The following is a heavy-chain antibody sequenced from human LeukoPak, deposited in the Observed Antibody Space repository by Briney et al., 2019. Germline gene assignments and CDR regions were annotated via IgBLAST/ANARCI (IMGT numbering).Heavy chain of an antibody. Sequence: GGSLRLSCRTSGFIFSDYTINWVRQAPGKGLEWVGFIRSRAYGGTIEYAASVKGRFTISRDDSNSLAYLQMNNLKIEDTAVYYCCREVIIFGVVDYTWFDPWGQGILVTVSS. D-gene: IGHD3-3*01. CDR3: CREVIIFGVVDYTWFDP. V-gene: IGHV3-49*04. CDR2: IRSRAYGGTI. CDR1: GFIFSDYT. J-gene: IGHJ5*02.